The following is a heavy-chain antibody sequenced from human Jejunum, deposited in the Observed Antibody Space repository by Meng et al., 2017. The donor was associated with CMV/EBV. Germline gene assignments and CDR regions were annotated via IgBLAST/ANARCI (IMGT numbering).Heavy chain of an antibody. Sequence: CKPSGYTFSGYYIHWVRQAPGQGLEWMGRINPNSGGTNYAQNFQGRVTMTRDTSISTMYMELSRLRYDDTAVYYCARGAAVAGSFDYWGQGTLVTVSS. D-gene: IGHD6-19*01. CDR3: ARGAAVAGSFDY. CDR2: INPNSGGT. V-gene: IGHV1-2*06. CDR1: GYTFSGYY. J-gene: IGHJ4*02.